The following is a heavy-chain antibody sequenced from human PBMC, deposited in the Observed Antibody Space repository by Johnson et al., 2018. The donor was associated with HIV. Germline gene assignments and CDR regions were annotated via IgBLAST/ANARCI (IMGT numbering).Heavy chain of an antibody. CDR1: GFTFSSYA. CDR3: ARDSSSSLIDAFDI. V-gene: IGHV3-30*04. Sequence: QVQLVESGGGVVQPGRSLRLSCAASGFTFSSYAMHWVRQAPGKGLEWVAVISYDGSNKYYADSVKGRFTISRDNAKNSLYMQMNSLRAEDTALYYCARDSSSSLIDAFDIWGQGTMVTVSS. CDR2: ISYDGSNK. D-gene: IGHD6-6*01. J-gene: IGHJ3*02.